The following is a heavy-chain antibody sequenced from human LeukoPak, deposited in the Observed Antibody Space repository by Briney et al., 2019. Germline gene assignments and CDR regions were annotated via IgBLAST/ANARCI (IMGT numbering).Heavy chain of an antibody. CDR3: ARDRAVTQDWVEFDP. V-gene: IGHV3-66*03. CDR2: MRDSGET. CDR1: GFRVCNYY. D-gene: IGHD4-17*01. J-gene: IGHJ5*02. Sequence: GGSLKLSCAGSGFRVCNYYMSWVRQAPGQGLEWVSLMRDSGETFYADSVKGRFTISRDNSKNTMYLQMNRLRVEDTAVYFCARDRAVTQDWVEFDPWGQGTLVTVSS.